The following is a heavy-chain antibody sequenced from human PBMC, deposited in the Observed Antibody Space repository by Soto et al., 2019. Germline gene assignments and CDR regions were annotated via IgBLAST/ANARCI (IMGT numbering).Heavy chain of an antibody. CDR3: ARVTGDGFNSWHFDY. J-gene: IGHJ4*02. V-gene: IGHV4-39*01. D-gene: IGHD1-20*01. CDR1: GGSISSSSYY. Sequence: QLQLQESGPGLVKPSETLSLTCTVSGGSISSSSYYWGWIRQPPGKGLEWIGSIYYSGYSYYNPSLKSRVPKSVDRSKNQFALKLSSVTAAATAVYYCARVTGDGFNSWHFDYWGQGPLVTVSS. CDR2: IYYSGYS.